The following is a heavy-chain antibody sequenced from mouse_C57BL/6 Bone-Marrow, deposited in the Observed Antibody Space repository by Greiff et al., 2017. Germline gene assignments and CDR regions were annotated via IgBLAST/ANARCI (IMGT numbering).Heavy chain of an antibody. CDR2: IYPGDGDT. CDR1: GYAFSSSW. CDR3: ARGATVVAHFDY. J-gene: IGHJ2*01. Sequence: VQLVESGPELVKPGASVKISCKASGYAFSSSWMNWVKQRPGKGLEWIGRIYPGDGDTNYNGKFKGKATLTADKSSSTAYMQLSSLTSEDSAVYFCARGATVVAHFDYWGQGTTLTVSS. D-gene: IGHD1-1*01. V-gene: IGHV1-82*01.